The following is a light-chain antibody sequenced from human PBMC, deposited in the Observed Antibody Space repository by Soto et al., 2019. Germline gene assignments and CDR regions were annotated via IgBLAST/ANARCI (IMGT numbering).Light chain of an antibody. J-gene: IGLJ2*01. CDR3: SSYTSSSTPHGV. CDR1: SSDAGSYNY. CDR2: EVS. Sequence: QSALTQPASVSGSPGQSITISCTGTSSDAGSYNYVSWYQQHPGKAPKLMIYEVSNRPSGVSNRFSGSKSGNTASLTISGLQAEDEADYYCSSYTSSSTPHGVFGGGTKVTVL. V-gene: IGLV2-14*01.